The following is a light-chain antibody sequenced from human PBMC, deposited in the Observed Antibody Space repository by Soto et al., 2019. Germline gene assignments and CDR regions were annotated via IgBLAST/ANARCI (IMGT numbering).Light chain of an antibody. CDR2: EVT. V-gene: IGLV2-23*02. CDR1: SSDIGSYSY. Sequence: QSALTQPASVSGSPGQSITISCTGTSSDIGSYSYVSWYQQHPGKAPKLMIYEVTKWPSGVSNRFSGSKSGNTASLTISGLQAEDEAEYYCSSYAGGGTLVFGGGTKLTVL. CDR3: SSYAGGGTLV. J-gene: IGLJ3*02.